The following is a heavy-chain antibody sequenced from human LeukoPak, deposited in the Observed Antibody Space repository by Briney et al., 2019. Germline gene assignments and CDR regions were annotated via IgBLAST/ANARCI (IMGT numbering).Heavy chain of an antibody. CDR2: IRYDGSNK. D-gene: IGHD1-14*01. J-gene: IGHJ5*01. CDR3: AKNDLSGTYNLFDP. V-gene: IGHV3-30*02. Sequence: GGSLRLSCAASGFTFSSYGMHWVRQAPGKGLEWVAFIRYDGSNKYYADSVKGRFTISRDNSKNTLYLQMNSLIAEDTAVYYCAKNDLSGTYNLFDPWGQGNPGTLS. CDR1: GFTFSSYG.